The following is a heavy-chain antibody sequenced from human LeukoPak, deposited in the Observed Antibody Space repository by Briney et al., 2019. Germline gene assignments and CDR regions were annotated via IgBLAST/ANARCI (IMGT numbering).Heavy chain of an antibody. CDR3: ATQPT. J-gene: IGHJ4*02. Sequence: GGSLRLSCAASGFTFSSYEMNWVRQAPGKGLEWVAVISYDGSNKYYADSVKGRFTISRDNSKNTLYLQMNSLRAEDTAVYYCATQPTWGQGTLVTVSS. CDR1: GFTFSSYE. V-gene: IGHV3-30*04. CDR2: ISYDGSNK. D-gene: IGHD1-14*01.